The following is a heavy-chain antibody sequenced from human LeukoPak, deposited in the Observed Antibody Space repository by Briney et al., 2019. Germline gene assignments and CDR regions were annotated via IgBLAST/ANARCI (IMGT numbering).Heavy chain of an antibody. J-gene: IGHJ6*02. V-gene: IGHV7-4-1*02. CDR2: INTNTGNP. D-gene: IGHD3-3*01. CDR3: ARGTAGAYPLFLEWLPLYYYYYGMDV. Sequence: ASVKVSCKASGYTFTSYAMNWVRQAPGQGLEWMGWINTNTGNPTYAQGFTGRFVFSLDTSVSTAYLQISSLKAEDTAVYYCARGTAGAYPLFLEWLPLYYYYYGMDVWGQGTTVTVSS. CDR1: GYTFTSYA.